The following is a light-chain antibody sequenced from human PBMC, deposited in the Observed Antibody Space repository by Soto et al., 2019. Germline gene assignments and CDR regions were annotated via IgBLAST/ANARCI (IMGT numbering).Light chain of an antibody. V-gene: IGKV1-5*03. Sequence: DIQMTQSPSILSASVGDRVTITYRASQSFSTWLAWYQQKPGKAPNLLIYKTSILESGVPSRFSGSGSGTEFTLTISSLQPDDFATYYCQQYNSNPLTFGGGTKVEIK. CDR1: QSFSTW. J-gene: IGKJ4*01. CDR3: QQYNSNPLT. CDR2: KTS.